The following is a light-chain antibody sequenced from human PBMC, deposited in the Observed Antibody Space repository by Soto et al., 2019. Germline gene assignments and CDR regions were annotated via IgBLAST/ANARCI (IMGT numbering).Light chain of an antibody. V-gene: IGLV8-61*01. CDR2: NIN. CDR3: VLFVGSGIWV. Sequence: QTVVTQETSFSVSPGGTVTITCGLNSGSVSSSNHPSWYQQTPGQAPRTLIYNINTRSSGVPDRFSGSIVANKATLTITGAQADDEADYYCVLFVGSGIWVFGGGTKLTVL. J-gene: IGLJ3*02. CDR1: SGSVSSSNH.